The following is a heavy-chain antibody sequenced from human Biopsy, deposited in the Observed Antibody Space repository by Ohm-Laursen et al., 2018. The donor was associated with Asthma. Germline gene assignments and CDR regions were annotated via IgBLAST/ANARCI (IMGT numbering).Heavy chain of an antibody. V-gene: IGHV4-59*01. D-gene: IGHD6-19*01. J-gene: IGHJ4*02. CDR3: VRAVRNEQWLTPFDY. Sequence: TLSLTCSVYGGSISSFYWSWIRQSPEKGLEWMGYVYWTGSTNYNLSLKSRITMSVDTSKNRMFLELTSVTAADTAIYYCVRAVRNEQWLTPFDYWGQGKPVTVSS. CDR2: VYWTGST. CDR1: GGSISSFY.